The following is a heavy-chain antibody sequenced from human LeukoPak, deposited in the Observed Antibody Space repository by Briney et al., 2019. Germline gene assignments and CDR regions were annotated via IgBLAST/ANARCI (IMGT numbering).Heavy chain of an antibody. CDR1: GYTFTTYG. D-gene: IGHD6-19*01. J-gene: IGHJ4*02. CDR2: INTYNGNT. Sequence: GASVTVSCQASGYTFTTYGITWVRQAPGQGPEWMGWINTYNGNTNYIQRLQGRVTMTTDTSTSTAYMELRSLGSDDTAVYYCARNSHGYSSGWLQFNFDYWGQGTLVTVSS. CDR3: ARNSHGYSSGWLQFNFDY. V-gene: IGHV1-18*01.